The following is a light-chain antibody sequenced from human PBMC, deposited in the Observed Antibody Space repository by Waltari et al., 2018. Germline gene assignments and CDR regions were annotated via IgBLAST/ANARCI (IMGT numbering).Light chain of an antibody. CDR1: QSVRSSY. CDR3: QQYGSSTGYT. CDR2: GAS. J-gene: IGKJ2*01. V-gene: IGKV3-20*01. Sequence: EIVLTQSPCTLSLSPGERATLSCRASQSVRSSYLAWYQQKPGQTPRLLIYGASSRATGIPDRFSGSGSGTDFTLTISRLEPEDFAVYYCQQYGSSTGYTFGQGTKLEIK.